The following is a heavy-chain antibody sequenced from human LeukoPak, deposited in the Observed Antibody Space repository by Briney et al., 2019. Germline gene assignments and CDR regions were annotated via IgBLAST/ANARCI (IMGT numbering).Heavy chain of an antibody. D-gene: IGHD3-10*01. CDR2: IYSGGST. CDR1: GFTVSSNY. V-gene: IGHV3-66*01. J-gene: IGHJ6*02. Sequence: GGSLRLSCAASGFTVSSNYMSWVRQAPGKGLEWVSVIYSGGSTYYADSVKGRFTISRDDSKNTLYLQMNSLRAEDTAVYYCARDQAHYYGSGSYKFYYYGMDVWGQGTTVTVSS. CDR3: ARDQAHYYGSGSYKFYYYGMDV.